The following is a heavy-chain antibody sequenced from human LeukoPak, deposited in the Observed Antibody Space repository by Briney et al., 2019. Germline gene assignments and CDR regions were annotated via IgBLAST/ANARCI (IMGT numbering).Heavy chain of an antibody. CDR1: GYTFTSYG. J-gene: IGHJ4*02. V-gene: IGHV1-18*04. D-gene: IGHD3-10*01. Sequence: ASVKVSCKASGYTFTSYGISWVRQAPGQGLEWMGCISAYNGNTNYAQKLQGRVTMTTDTSTSTAYMELRSLRSDDTAVYYCARQRRVLKRGGSGYYGSGSYSIAYYFDYWGQGTLVTVSS. CDR3: ARQRRVLKRGGSGYYGSGSYSIAYYFDY. CDR2: ISAYNGNT.